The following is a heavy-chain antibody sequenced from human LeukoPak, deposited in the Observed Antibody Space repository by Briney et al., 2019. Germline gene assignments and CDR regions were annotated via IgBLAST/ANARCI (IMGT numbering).Heavy chain of an antibody. CDR1: GGSFSGYY. CDR2: INHSGST. D-gene: IGHD3-10*01. J-gene: IGHJ3*02. CDR3: ARGARFQAPYPSDI. Sequence: PSETLSLTCAVYGGSFSGYYWSWIRQPPGKGLEWIGEINHSGSTNYNPSLKSRVTISVDTSKNQFSLKLSSVTAADTAVYYCARGARFQAPYPSDIWGQGTMVTVSS. V-gene: IGHV4-34*01.